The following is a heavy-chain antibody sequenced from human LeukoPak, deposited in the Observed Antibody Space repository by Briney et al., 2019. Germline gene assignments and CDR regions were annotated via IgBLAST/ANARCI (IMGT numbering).Heavy chain of an antibody. D-gene: IGHD2-21*02. CDR2: IYHSGST. Sequence: SETLSLTCTVSGYSISSGYYWGWIRQPPGKGLEWIGSIYHSGSTYYNPSLKSRVTISVDTSKNQFSLKLSSVTAADTAVYYCASADCGGDCYSYAFDIWGQGTMVTVSS. CDR3: ASADCGGDCYSYAFDI. CDR1: GYSISSGYY. J-gene: IGHJ3*02. V-gene: IGHV4-38-2*02.